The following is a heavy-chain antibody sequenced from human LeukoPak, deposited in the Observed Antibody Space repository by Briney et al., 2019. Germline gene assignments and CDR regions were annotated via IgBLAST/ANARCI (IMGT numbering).Heavy chain of an antibody. D-gene: IGHD2-15*01. V-gene: IGHV1-18*04. CDR2: ISAYNGNT. J-gene: IGHJ4*02. CDR3: ARVPDIVVVVAAPLYYFDY. Sequence: ASVKVSCKASGYTLTSYGISWVRQAPGQGLEWMGWISAYNGNTNYAQKLQGRVTMTTDTSTSTAYMELRSLRSDDTAVYYCARVPDIVVVVAAPLYYFDYWGQGTLVTVSS. CDR1: GYTLTSYG.